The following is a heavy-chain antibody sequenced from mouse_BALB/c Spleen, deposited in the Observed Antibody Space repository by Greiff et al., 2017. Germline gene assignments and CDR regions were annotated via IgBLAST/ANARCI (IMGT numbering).Heavy chain of an antibody. CDR2: ISYDGSN. CDR3: ARATGSSHWYFDV. CDR1: GYSITSGYY. D-gene: IGHD1-1*01. J-gene: IGHJ1*01. Sequence: EVKLQESGPGLVKPSQSLSLTCSVTGYSITSGYYWNWIRQFPGNKLEWMGYISYDGSNNYNPSLKNRISITRDTSKNQFFLKLNSVTTEDTATYYCARATGSSHWYFDVWGAGTTVTVSS. V-gene: IGHV3-6*02.